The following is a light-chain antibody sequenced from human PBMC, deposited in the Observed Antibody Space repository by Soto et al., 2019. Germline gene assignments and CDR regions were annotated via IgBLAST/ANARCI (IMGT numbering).Light chain of an antibody. J-gene: IGLJ2*01. V-gene: IGLV2-14*01. CDR3: SSYTPASTYIT. CDR2: GVS. CDR1: SSDVGAYNY. Sequence: QSVLTQPASVSGSPGQSITISCTGTSSDVGAYNYVSWYQQHPGKAPKLIIYGVSNRPSGVSNRFSGSKSGNTASLTSSGLQAGDEAHYYCSSYTPASTYITLGGGPKLTVL.